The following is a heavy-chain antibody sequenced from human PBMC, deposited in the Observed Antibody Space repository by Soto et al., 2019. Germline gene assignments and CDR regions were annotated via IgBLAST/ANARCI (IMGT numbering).Heavy chain of an antibody. Sequence: EVQLVESGGGLIQPGGSLRLSCAASGFTVSHNYMSWVRQAPGRGLEWVSVISGSGGSTYYADSVKGRFTISRDNSKNTLYLQMNSLRAEDTAVYYCAKDGYYDSSGYYGVFDAFDIWGQGTMVTVSS. CDR1: GFTVSHNY. V-gene: IGHV3-23*04. J-gene: IGHJ3*02. CDR2: ISGSGGST. CDR3: AKDGYYDSSGYYGVFDAFDI. D-gene: IGHD3-22*01.